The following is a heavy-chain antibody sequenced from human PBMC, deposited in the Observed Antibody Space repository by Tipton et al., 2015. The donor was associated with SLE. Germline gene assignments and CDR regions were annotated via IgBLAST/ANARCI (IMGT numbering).Heavy chain of an antibody. CDR3: ARGYCSGGSCHGGYNWFDP. CDR1: GGSFSGYY. V-gene: IGHV4-34*01. Sequence: TLSLTCAVYGGSFSGYYWSWIRQPPGKGLEWIGEINHSGSTNYNPSLESRVTISVDTSKNQFSLKLSSVTAADTAVYYCARGYCSGGSCHGGYNWFDPWGQGTLVTVSS. J-gene: IGHJ5*02. D-gene: IGHD2-15*01. CDR2: INHSGST.